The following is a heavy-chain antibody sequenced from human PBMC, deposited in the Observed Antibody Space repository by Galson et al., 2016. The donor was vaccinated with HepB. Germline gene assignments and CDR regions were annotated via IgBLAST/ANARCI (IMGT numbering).Heavy chain of an antibody. D-gene: IGHD1-26*01. Sequence: SLRLSCAVSGITFSNYAMNWVRQAPGKGLEWVSSISYSGDTTHLADSVKGRFTISRDNSKKTLFLHMNSLRVDDTAIYYCAGKWAPGPFDHWGQGALVTASS. CDR1: GITFSNYA. V-gene: IGHV3-23*01. J-gene: IGHJ4*02. CDR2: ISYSGDTT. CDR3: AGKWAPGPFDH.